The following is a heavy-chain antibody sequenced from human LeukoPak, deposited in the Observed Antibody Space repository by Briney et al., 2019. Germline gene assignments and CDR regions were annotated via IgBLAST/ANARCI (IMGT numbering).Heavy chain of an antibody. CDR2: INPNTGVT. V-gene: IGHV1-2*02. Sequence: ASVKVSCKASGYTFSGSYVHWVRQAPGHGLEWMGWINPNTGVTTYAQEFQGRVTMTRDTSISTAYMELSRLRSDDTAVYYCARDSHDSSGHTYYFDNWGQGTLVTVSS. CDR3: ARDSHDSSGHTYYFDN. D-gene: IGHD3-22*01. J-gene: IGHJ4*02. CDR1: GYTFSGSY.